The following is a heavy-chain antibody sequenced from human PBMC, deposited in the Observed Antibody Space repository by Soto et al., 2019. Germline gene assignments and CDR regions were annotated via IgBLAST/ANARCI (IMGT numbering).Heavy chain of an antibody. V-gene: IGHV4-4*02. Sequence: QVQLQESGPGLVKPSGTLSLICSVSGFSVSSNDCWTWVRQPPGKGLEWIGEVFRSGETNSNPSRKSRVTMSVDMSKNHFSLTLNSVTAADTGIYYCARSTMIGPARRLDSWGPGTLVTVSA. J-gene: IGHJ5*01. CDR2: VFRSGET. CDR1: GFSVSSNDC. CDR3: ARSTMIGPARRLDS. D-gene: IGHD3-10*02.